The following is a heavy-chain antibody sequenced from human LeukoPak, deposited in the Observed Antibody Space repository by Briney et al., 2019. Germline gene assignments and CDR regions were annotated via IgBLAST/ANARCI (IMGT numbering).Heavy chain of an antibody. CDR1: VFTFSIYC. CDR3: ATNSGGTCYSCLNS. V-gene: IGHV3-33*01. J-gene: IGHJ5*01. D-gene: IGHD2-15*01. Sequence: GGSLRLSRASSVFTFSIYCMHWVRQAPGKGLEWVVVIWYDGSNKYYADSVRGRFTISRDNSKNMLYLQMNSLRAEDTAIYYCATNSGGTCYSCLNSGGQGTLVTVSS. CDR2: IWYDGSNK.